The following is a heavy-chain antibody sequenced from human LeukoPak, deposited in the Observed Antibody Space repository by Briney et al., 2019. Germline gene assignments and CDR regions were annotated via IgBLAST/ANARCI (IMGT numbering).Heavy chain of an antibody. CDR1: GFTFSSYW. D-gene: IGHD1-26*01. V-gene: IGHV3-7*01. CDR3: ARVQWELRGVGSYFEY. CDR2: IKQDGSEK. J-gene: IGHJ4*02. Sequence: GSLRLSCAASGFTFSSYWMSWVRQAPGKGLEWVANIKQDGSEKYYVDSVKGRFTMSRDNAKNSLYLQMNSLRAEDTAVYYCARVQWELRGVGSYFEYWGQGALVTVSS.